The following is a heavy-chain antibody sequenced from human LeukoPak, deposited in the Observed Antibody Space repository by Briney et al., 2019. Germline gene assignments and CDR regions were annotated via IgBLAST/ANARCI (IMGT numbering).Heavy chain of an antibody. CDR1: GGSFSGYY. J-gene: IGHJ4*02. CDR2: INHSGST. V-gene: IGHV4-34*01. D-gene: IGHD3-10*02. CDR3: ASMLAN. Sequence: PSETLSLTCAVYGGSFSGYYWSWIRQPPGKGLEWIGEINHSGSTNYNPPLKSRVTISVDTSKNQFSLKLSSVTAADTAVYYCASMLANWGQGTLVTVSS.